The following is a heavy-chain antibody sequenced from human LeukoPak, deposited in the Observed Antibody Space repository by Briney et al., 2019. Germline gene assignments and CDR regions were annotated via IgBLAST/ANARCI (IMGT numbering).Heavy chain of an antibody. Sequence: GGSLRLSCAASGFTFSSYAMTWVRQAPGKGVEWVSAISGSGGSTYYADSVKGRFTISRDNSKNTLYLQMNSLRAEDTAVYYCAKSAGYCSGASCYLSGGAFYYFDYWGQGTLVTVSS. CDR2: ISGSGGST. V-gene: IGHV3-23*01. J-gene: IGHJ4*02. CDR3: AKSAGYCSGASCYLSGGAFYYFDY. CDR1: GFTFSSYA. D-gene: IGHD2-15*01.